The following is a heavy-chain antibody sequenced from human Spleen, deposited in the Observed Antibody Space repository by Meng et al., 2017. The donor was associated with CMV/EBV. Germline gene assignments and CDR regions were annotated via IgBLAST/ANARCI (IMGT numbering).Heavy chain of an antibody. V-gene: IGHV3-30-3*01. J-gene: IGHJ3*02. CDR3: ARDLYSSSWTSHHAFDI. D-gene: IGHD6-13*01. Sequence: GESLKISCAASGFTFSSYAMHWVRQAPGKGLEWVAVISYDGSNKYYAGSVKGRFTISRDNSKNTLYLQMNSLRAEDTAVYYCARDLYSSSWTSHHAFDIWGQGTMVTVSS. CDR2: ISYDGSNK. CDR1: GFTFSSYA.